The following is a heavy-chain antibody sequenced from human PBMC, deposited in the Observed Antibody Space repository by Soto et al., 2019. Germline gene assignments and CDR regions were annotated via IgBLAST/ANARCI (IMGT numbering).Heavy chain of an antibody. CDR2: ISGSGDRT. J-gene: IGHJ4*02. V-gene: IGHV3-23*01. D-gene: IGHD3-22*01. Sequence: GGSLRLSCAASGITISNYPMSWVRQAPGKGLDWVSVISGSGDRTYYADSAKGRFTISKDISKNSLSLQLDNLGVEDTAVYFCVKDDGGYPSTAPHWGQGTLVTVSS. CDR1: GITISNYP. CDR3: VKDDGGYPSTAPH.